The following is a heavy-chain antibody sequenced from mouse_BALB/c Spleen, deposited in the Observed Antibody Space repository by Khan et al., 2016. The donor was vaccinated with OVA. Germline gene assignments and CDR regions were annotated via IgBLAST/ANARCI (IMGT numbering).Heavy chain of an antibody. D-gene: IGHD1-2*01. J-gene: IGHJ2*01. CDR3: ARTARIKY. CDR2: ISYSGST. Sequence: EVQLQESGPGLVKPSQSLSLTCTVTGYSITSGYGWNWNRQLPGNKLEWMGYISYSGSTNYNPSLKSRTSITRDTSKNQFFLQLNSVATEDTATYYCARTARIKYWGQGTTLTVSS. CDR1: GYSITSGYG. V-gene: IGHV3-2*02.